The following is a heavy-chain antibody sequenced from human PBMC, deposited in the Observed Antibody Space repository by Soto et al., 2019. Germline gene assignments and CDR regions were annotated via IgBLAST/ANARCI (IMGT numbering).Heavy chain of an antibody. CDR1: GFTFSSYG. CDR3: ARDVSPNDGDYPPTAPGS. V-gene: IGHV3-33*01. D-gene: IGHD4-17*01. CDR2: IWYDGSNK. Sequence: QVQLVESGGGVVQPGRSLRLSCAASGFTFSSYGMHWVRQAPGKGLEWVAVIWYDGSNKYYADSVKGRFTISRDNSKNTLYLQMNSLRAEDTAVYYCARDVSPNDGDYPPTAPGSWGQGTLVTVSS. J-gene: IGHJ4*02.